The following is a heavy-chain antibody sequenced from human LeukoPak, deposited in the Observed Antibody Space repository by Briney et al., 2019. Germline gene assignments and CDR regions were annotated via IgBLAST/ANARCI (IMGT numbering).Heavy chain of an antibody. D-gene: IGHD5-12*01. CDR2: ISSSSSYI. CDR1: GFTFSSYS. Sequence: GGSLRLSCAASGFTFSSYSMNWVRQAPGKGLEWVSSISSSSSYIYYADSVKGRFTISRDNAKNSLYLQMNSLRAEDTAVYYCARDRGQWLRVRGWFDPWGQGTLVTVSS. V-gene: IGHV3-21*01. CDR3: ARDRGQWLRVRGWFDP. J-gene: IGHJ5*02.